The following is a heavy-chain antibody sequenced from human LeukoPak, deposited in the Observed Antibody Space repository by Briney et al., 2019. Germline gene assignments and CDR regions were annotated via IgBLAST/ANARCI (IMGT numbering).Heavy chain of an antibody. CDR1: GFTFSNAW. J-gene: IGHJ4*02. D-gene: IGHD3-9*01. Sequence: PGGSLRLSCAASGFTFSNAWMSWVRQAPGKGLEWVGRIRSKTDGGATDYAAPVKGRFTISRDDSKNTLYLQMNSLKGEDTGVYYCATDYDILTGYYFGSWGQGTLVTVSS. CDR2: IRSKTDGGAT. V-gene: IGHV3-15*01. CDR3: ATDYDILTGYYFGS.